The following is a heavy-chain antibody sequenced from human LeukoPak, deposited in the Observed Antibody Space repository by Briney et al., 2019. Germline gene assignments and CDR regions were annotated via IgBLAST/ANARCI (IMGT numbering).Heavy chain of an antibody. J-gene: IGHJ4*02. CDR1: GFTFDDYA. V-gene: IGHV3-9*01. CDR2: ISWNSGSI. Sequence: GGSLRLSCAASGFTFDDYAMHWVRQAPGKGLEWVSGISWNSGSIGYADSVKGRFTISRDNAKNSLYLQMNSLRAEDTALYYCAKDLIPVDTAMAHWGQGTLVTVSS. CDR3: AKDLIPVDTAMAH. D-gene: IGHD5-18*01.